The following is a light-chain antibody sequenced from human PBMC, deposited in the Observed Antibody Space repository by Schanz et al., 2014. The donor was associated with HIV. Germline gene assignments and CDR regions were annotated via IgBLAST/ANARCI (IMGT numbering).Light chain of an antibody. V-gene: IGLV1-40*01. CDR2: DNT. J-gene: IGLJ2*01. CDR3: CSYAGSFSVI. Sequence: QSVLAQPPSVSGAPGQRVTISCTGSSSNIGADYDVHWYQLLPGTAPKLLIFDNTNRPSGVPDRFSGSKSGNTASLTISGLQAEDEADYYCCSYAGSFSVIFGGGTKLTVL. CDR1: SSNIGADYD.